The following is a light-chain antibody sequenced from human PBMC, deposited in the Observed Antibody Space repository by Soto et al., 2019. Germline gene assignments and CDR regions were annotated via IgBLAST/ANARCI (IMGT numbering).Light chain of an antibody. CDR3: LLFYSGARV. J-gene: IGLJ3*02. Sequence: QAVVTQEPSLTVSPGGTVTLTCGSSTGAVTSGHFPYWFQQKPGQAPRTLISDTSNKHSWTPARFSGSLLGGKAALTLSGAQPEGEAEYYCLLFYSGARVFGGGTKLTVL. V-gene: IGLV7-46*01. CDR2: DTS. CDR1: TGAVTSGHF.